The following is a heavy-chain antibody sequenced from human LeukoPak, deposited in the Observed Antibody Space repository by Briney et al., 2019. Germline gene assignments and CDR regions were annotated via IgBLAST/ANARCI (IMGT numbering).Heavy chain of an antibody. J-gene: IGHJ5*02. V-gene: IGHV4-59*12. CDR2: IYYSGST. Sequence: SETLSLTCTVSGGSISSYYWSWIRQPPGKGLEWIGYIYYSGSTNYNPSLKSRVTISVDTSKNQFSLKLSSVTAADTAVYYCARLYYYDSSGYGSFWFDPWGQGTLVTVSS. CDR1: GGSISSYY. D-gene: IGHD3-22*01. CDR3: ARLYYYDSSGYGSFWFDP.